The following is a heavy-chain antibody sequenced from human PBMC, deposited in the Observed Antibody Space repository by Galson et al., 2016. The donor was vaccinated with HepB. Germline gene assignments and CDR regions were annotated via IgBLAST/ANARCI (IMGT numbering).Heavy chain of an antibody. J-gene: IGHJ5*02. D-gene: IGHD4-17*01. Sequence: TLSLTCTVSGYSMSGGYNYYWSWIRQPAGKGLEWVGRAQTTGRTSYNPSLESRVTVSVDTSKNKFSLNLSSVTAADTAVYYCARLYGDGNWFDPWGQGTLVTVSS. CDR3: ARLYGDGNWFDP. V-gene: IGHV4-61*02. CDR1: GYSMSGGYNYY. CDR2: AQTTGRT.